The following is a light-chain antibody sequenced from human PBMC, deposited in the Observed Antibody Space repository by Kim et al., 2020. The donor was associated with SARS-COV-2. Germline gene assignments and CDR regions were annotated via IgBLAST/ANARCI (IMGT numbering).Light chain of an antibody. V-gene: IGKV1-33*01. CDR1: QDISNH. CDR3: QQYDNFLLT. Sequence: DIQMTQSPSSLSASVGDRVTITCQASQDISNHLNWYHQKPGKAPKLLIYDASNLEAGVPSRFSGSGSGTDFTFTISSLQPEDIATYYCQQYDNFLLTFGGGTKVDIK. CDR2: DAS. J-gene: IGKJ4*01.